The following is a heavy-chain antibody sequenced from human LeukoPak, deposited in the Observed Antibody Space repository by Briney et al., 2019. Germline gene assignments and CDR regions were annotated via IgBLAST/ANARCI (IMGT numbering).Heavy chain of an antibody. V-gene: IGHV1-69*05. D-gene: IGHD5-18*01. CDR2: IIPIFGTA. J-gene: IGHJ3*02. CDR3: ARGRYSYRAPDAFDI. Sequence: ASVKVSCKASGGTFSSYAISWVRQAPGQGLEWMGGIIPIFGTANYAQKFQGRVTITTDESTSTAYMGLSSLRSEGTAVYYCARGRYSYRAPDAFDIWGQGAMVTVSS. CDR1: GGTFSSYA.